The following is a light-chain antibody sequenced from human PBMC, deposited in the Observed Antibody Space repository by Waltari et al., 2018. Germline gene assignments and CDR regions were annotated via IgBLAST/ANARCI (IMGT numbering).Light chain of an antibody. CDR3: QQYYSSPFT. Sequence: DIVMTQSPDSLAVSLGERATINCKSSQSILSSSNNKNKVLWYQQRPGQPPKLLIYWASSRQSGVPERFSGSGSGTDFTLTISSLQVEDVAVYYCQQYYSSPFTFGPGTKVDIK. J-gene: IGKJ3*01. CDR2: WAS. V-gene: IGKV4-1*01. CDR1: QSILSSSNNKNK.